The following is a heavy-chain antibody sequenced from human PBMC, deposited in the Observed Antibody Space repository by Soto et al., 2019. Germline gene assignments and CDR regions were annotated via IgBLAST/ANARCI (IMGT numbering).Heavy chain of an antibody. V-gene: IGHV3-30-3*01. CDR2: ISYDGSNK. CDR1: GFTFSSYA. D-gene: IGHD5-18*01. CDR3: ARSDTAMVTGSLDY. J-gene: IGHJ4*02. Sequence: GGSLRLSCAASGFTFSSYAMHWVRQAPGKGLEWVAVISYDGSNKYYADSVKGRFTISRDNSKNTLYLQMNSLRAEDTAVYYCARSDTAMVTGSLDYWGQGTLVTVSS.